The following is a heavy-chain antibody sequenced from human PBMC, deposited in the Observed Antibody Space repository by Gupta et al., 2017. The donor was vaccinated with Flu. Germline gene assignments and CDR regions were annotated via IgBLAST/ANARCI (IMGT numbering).Heavy chain of an antibody. CDR1: GYTFPSHT. CDR2: INADNGNT. V-gene: IGHV1-3*01. Sequence: QVQLVQSGAEVKKPGASVKVSCKASGYTFPSHTIHWVRQATGQRLEWMGWINADNGNTKYSQKFEGRVTMTRDTAASTVYMELSSLISEDTAVYYCARGGGSRNYYYGMDVWGQGTTVAVSS. J-gene: IGHJ6*02. D-gene: IGHD3-16*01. CDR3: ARGGGSRNYYYGMDV.